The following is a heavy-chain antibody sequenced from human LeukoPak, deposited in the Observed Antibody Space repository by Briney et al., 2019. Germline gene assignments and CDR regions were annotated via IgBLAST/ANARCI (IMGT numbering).Heavy chain of an antibody. J-gene: IGHJ4*02. CDR2: INWNGSST. CDR3: ARDERYYDSSGYYSPFDY. Sequence: GGSLRLSCAASGFTFDDYGMSWVRQAPGKGLEWVSGINWNGSSTGYADSVKGRFTISRDNAKNSLYLQMNSLRAEDTALYYCARDERYYDSSGYYSPFDYWGQGTLVTVSS. CDR1: GFTFDDYG. V-gene: IGHV3-20*04. D-gene: IGHD3-22*01.